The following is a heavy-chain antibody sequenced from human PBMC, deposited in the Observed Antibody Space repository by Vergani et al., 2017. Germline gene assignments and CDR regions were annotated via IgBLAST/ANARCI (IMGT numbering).Heavy chain of an antibody. V-gene: IGHV3-30*03. CDR1: GFTFSNYD. D-gene: IGHD6-13*01. Sequence: QVQLVESGGGLVQPGRSLRLSCAASGFTFSNYDINWVRQAPGKGLEWVAVMSVDGTTKYYADSVKGRFTVSRDNSQNTVYLQMNSLRTEDTAVYYCARAAGGSSKYNWFDPWGQGTLVNVSS. CDR2: MSVDGTTK. J-gene: IGHJ5*02. CDR3: ARAAGGSSKYNWFDP.